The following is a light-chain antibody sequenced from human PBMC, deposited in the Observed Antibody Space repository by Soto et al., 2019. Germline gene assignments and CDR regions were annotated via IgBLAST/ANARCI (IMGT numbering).Light chain of an antibody. V-gene: IGKV3-15*01. J-gene: IGKJ5*01. CDR3: QQYNNWS. CDR1: HRVSSY. Sequence: EVVMTQSPATLSVSPGERATLSCRASHRVSSYLAWYQQKPGQAPRLLIYAASTRATGIPARFSGSGSGTEFTLTISSLQSEDFAVYYCQQYNNWSFGQGTRLEIK. CDR2: AAS.